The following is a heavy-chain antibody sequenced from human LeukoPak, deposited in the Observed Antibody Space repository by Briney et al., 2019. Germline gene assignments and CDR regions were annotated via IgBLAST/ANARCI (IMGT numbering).Heavy chain of an antibody. V-gene: IGHV4-31*03. J-gene: IGHJ5*02. Sequence: SQTLPLTCTVSGGSISSGGYYWSWIRQHPGKGLEWIGYIYYSGSTYYNPSLKSRVTISVDTSKNQFSLKLSSVTAADTAVYYCARAVSGSSTRDNWFDPWGQGTLVTVSS. CDR2: IYYSGST. CDR1: GGSISSGGYY. D-gene: IGHD2-2*01. CDR3: ARAVSGSSTRDNWFDP.